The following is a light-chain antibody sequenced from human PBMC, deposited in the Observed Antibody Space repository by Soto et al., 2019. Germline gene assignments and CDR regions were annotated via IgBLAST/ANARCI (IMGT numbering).Light chain of an antibody. CDR3: QQFNDWPLT. CDR2: GAS. J-gene: IGKJ4*01. Sequence: EIVMTQSPATLSLSPGERATLSCRASQSISRNVAWYQQKPGQAPRLLIYGASTRATGIPARFSGSGSGTEFSLTISSLQYEDYAVFYCQQFNDWPLTFGGGTKVEIK. CDR1: QSISRN. V-gene: IGKV3D-15*01.